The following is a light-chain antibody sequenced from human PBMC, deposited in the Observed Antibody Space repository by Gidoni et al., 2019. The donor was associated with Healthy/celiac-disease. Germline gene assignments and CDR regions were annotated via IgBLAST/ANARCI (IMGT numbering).Light chain of an antibody. V-gene: IGKV1-39*01. CDR2: AAS. CDR1: QSISSY. CDR3: QQSYSTPWT. Sequence: SASVGDRVTITCRASQSISSYLNWYQQKPGKAPKLLIYAASSLPSGVPSRFSGSGSGTDFTLTISSLQPEDFATYYCQQSYSTPWTFGQGTKVEIK. J-gene: IGKJ1*01.